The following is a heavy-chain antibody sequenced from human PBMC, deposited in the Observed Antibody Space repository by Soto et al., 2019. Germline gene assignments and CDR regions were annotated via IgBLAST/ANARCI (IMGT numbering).Heavy chain of an antibody. CDR1: GFTFSNYA. D-gene: IGHD2-2*01. J-gene: IGHJ4*02. Sequence: QVQLVESEGGVVQPGRSLRLSCAASGFTFSNYAMHWVRQAPGKGLEWLAIISYDGDNEDYADSVRGRFTTSRDHSKNTLYLPTTTLSHEDTAVYYCAKDGGPVYCNSPGCSATPFDYWGQGTLVTVSS. CDR2: ISYDGDNE. V-gene: IGHV3-30*18. CDR3: AKDGGPVYCNSPGCSATPFDY.